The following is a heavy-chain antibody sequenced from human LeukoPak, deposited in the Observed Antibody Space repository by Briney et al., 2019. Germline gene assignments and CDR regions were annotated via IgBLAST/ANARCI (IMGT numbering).Heavy chain of an antibody. J-gene: IGHJ4*02. CDR3: AKGMDSSGWYYYFDY. CDR2: ISSSSSYI. V-gene: IGHV3-21*04. Sequence: PGGSLRLSCAASGFTFSSYSMNWVRQAPGKGLEWVSSISSSSSYIYYAHSVKGRFTISRDNSKNTLYLQMNSLRAEDTAVYYCAKGMDSSGWYYYFDYWGQGTLVTVSS. D-gene: IGHD6-19*01. CDR1: GFTFSSYS.